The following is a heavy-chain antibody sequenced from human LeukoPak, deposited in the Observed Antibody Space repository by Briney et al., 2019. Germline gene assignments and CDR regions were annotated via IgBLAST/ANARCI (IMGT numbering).Heavy chain of an antibody. CDR2: INHGGGT. Sequence: PSETLSLTCAVYGGSFSGYYWSWIRQPPGKGLEWIGEINHGGGTNYNPSLKSRVTISVDNFRNQFSLNLSSVTAADTAMYYCARRPDYWGQGTLVTVSS. CDR1: GGSFSGYY. V-gene: IGHV4-34*01. CDR3: ARRPDY. J-gene: IGHJ4*02.